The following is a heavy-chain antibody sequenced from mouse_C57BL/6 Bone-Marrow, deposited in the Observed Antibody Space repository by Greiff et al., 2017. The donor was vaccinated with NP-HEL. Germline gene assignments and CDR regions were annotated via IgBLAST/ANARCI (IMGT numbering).Heavy chain of an antibody. CDR2: IRNKANGYTT. V-gene: IGHV7-3*01. J-gene: IGHJ2*01. CDR1: GFTFTDYY. CDR3: ARYLLSFDY. D-gene: IGHD1-1*01. Sequence: EVQGVESGGGLVQPGGSLSLSCAASGFTFTDYYMSWVRQPPGKALEWLGFIRNKANGYTTEYSASVKGRLTISRANSQSILYLQMNALRAEDSATYYCARYLLSFDYRGQGTTLTVSS.